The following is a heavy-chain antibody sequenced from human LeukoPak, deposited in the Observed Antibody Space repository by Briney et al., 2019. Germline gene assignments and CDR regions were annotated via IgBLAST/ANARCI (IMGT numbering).Heavy chain of an antibody. D-gene: IGHD3-22*01. Sequence: GASVKVSCKASGGTFSSYAISWVRQAPGQGLEWMGGIIPIFGTANYAQKFQGRVTITADKSTSTAYMELSSLRSEDTAVYYCARDLVYSYYYDSSGYVGAAFDIWGQGTMVTVSS. CDR2: IIPIFGTA. CDR3: ARDLVYSYYYDSSGYVGAAFDI. CDR1: GGTFSSYA. J-gene: IGHJ3*02. V-gene: IGHV1-69*06.